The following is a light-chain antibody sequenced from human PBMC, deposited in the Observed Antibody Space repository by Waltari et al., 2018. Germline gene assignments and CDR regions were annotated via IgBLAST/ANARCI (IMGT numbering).Light chain of an antibody. CDR3: QQYNSYRYT. Sequence: DIQMTQSPSTLSASVGDRVTITCRASQSISSWLAWYQQKPGTAPKLLIYKASSLGSGVPSRFSGSGSGTEFTLTISSLQPDDFATYYCQQYNSYRYTFGQGTKLEIK. V-gene: IGKV1-5*03. J-gene: IGKJ2*01. CDR1: QSISSW. CDR2: KAS.